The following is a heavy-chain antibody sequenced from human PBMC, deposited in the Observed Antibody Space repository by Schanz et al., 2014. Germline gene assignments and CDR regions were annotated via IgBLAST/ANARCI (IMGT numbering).Heavy chain of an antibody. D-gene: IGHD3-22*01. CDR3: AKDGRLPYYGTGSDFDD. CDR1: GFTFSSYA. Sequence: EVQLLESGGGLVQPGGSLRLSCAASGFTFSSYAMTWVRQAPGKGLDWVSAISGSGSSTYYADSVKGRFIISRDNLKNTVDLQMNSRRAGDTAVYYCAKDGRLPYYGTGSDFDDWGQGTLVAVAS. CDR2: ISGSGSST. V-gene: IGHV3-23*01. J-gene: IGHJ4*02.